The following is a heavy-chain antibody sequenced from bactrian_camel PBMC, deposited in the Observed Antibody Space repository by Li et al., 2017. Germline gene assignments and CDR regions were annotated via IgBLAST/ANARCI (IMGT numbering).Heavy chain of an antibody. Sequence: HVQLVESGGGSVQAGGSLSVSCTVSRRTYSTYCMGWFRQAPGKEREGVAVIDSRGGTAYADSATGRFTISQDNAKNTLYLAMDNLKPNDTAMYYCAASLCPSGPSSVVAGTLLLADSGYCGQGTQVTVS. CDR3: AASLCPSGPSSVVAGTLLLADSGY. CDR2: IDSRGGT. CDR1: RRTYSTYC. J-gene: IGHJ6*01. V-gene: IGHV3S57*01. D-gene: IGHD6*01.